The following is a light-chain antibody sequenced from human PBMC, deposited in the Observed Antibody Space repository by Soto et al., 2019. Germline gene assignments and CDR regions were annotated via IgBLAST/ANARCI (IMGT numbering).Light chain of an antibody. CDR3: AAWDDSLNGVV. CDR1: SSNIGSNT. V-gene: IGLV1-44*01. J-gene: IGLJ2*01. Sequence: QSVLTQPPSASGTPGQRVTISCSGSSSNIGSNTINWYQHLPGTAPKLLIYSNDQRPSGVPARFSGSKSGTSASLAISGLQSEDEADYYCAAWDDSLNGVVFGGGTKLTVL. CDR2: SND.